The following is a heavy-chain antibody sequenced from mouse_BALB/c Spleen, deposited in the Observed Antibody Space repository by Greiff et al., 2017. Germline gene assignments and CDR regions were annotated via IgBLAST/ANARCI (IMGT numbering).Heavy chain of an antibody. Sequence: EVQLQQSGPGLVKPSQSLSLTCSVTGYSITSGYYWNWIRQFPGNKLEWMGYISYDGSNNYNPSLKNRISITRDTSKNQFFLKLNSVTTEDTATYYCASYVVARYFDVWGAGTTVTVSS. CDR2: ISYDGSN. D-gene: IGHD1-1*01. CDR3: ASYVVARYFDV. V-gene: IGHV3-6*02. J-gene: IGHJ1*01. CDR1: GYSITSGYY.